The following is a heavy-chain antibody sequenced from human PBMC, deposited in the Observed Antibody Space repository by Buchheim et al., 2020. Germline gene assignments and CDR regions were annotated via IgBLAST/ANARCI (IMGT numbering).Heavy chain of an antibody. CDR2: IYHTGST. CDR3: ATTVTMDFWGGMDV. Sequence: QVQLQESGPGLVKPSGTLSLTCAVSGGSITSSNWWCWVRQPPGEGLEWIGEIYHTGSTNYNPSLKSRVPLPVDKSKNTFSLKLSSVTAADTAVYYCATTVTMDFWGGMDVWGQGTT. J-gene: IGHJ6*02. CDR1: GGSITSSNW. V-gene: IGHV4-4*02. D-gene: IGHD4-11*01.